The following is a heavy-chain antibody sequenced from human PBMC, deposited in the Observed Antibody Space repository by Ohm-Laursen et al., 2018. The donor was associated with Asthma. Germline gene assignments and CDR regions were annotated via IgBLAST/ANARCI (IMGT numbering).Heavy chain of an antibody. D-gene: IGHD2-8*02. J-gene: IGHJ6*02. CDR1: GYTFTSYY. Sequence: ASVKVSCKASGYTFTSYYMHWVRQAPGQGLEWMGIINPSGGSTSYAQKFQGRVTMTRDTSTSTVYMELSSLRSEDTAVYYCALPLGYCTGGVCYRDYYYYGMDVWGQGTTVTVSS. CDR3: ALPLGYCTGGVCYRDYYYYGMDV. CDR2: INPSGGST. V-gene: IGHV1-46*01.